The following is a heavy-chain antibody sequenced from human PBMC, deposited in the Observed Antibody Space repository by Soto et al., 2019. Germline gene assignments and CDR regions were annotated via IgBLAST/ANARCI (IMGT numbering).Heavy chain of an antibody. CDR3: ARARVPAAILRLLEWLSPDPHYYYYGMDV. CDR2: INPNSGGT. J-gene: IGHJ6*02. Sequence: ASVKVSCKASGYTFTGYYMHWVRQAPGQGLEWMGWINPNSGGTNYAQKFQGRVTMTRDTSISTAYMELSRLRSDDTAVYYCARARVPAAILRLLEWLSPDPHYYYYGMDVWGQGTTVTVSS. V-gene: IGHV1-2*02. D-gene: IGHD3-3*01. CDR1: GYTFTGYY.